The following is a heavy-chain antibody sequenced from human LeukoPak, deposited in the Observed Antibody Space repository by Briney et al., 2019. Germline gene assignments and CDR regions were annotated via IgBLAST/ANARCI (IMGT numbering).Heavy chain of an antibody. CDR2: IYTSGST. Sequence: SETLPLTCTVSGGSISSYYWSWIRQPAGKGLEWIGRIYTSGSTNYNPSLKSRVTMSVDTSKNQFSLKLSSVTAADTAVYYCARGGRRWLLRCDAFDIWGQGTMVTVSS. V-gene: IGHV4-4*07. CDR3: ARGGRRWLLRCDAFDI. CDR1: GGSISSYY. J-gene: IGHJ3*02. D-gene: IGHD3-22*01.